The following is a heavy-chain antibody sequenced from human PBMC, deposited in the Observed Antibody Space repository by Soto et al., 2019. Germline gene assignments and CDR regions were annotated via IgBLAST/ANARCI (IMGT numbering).Heavy chain of an antibody. CDR3: ATPRNGDDYSGLDV. V-gene: IGHV3-33*08. D-gene: IGHD2-8*01. CDR1: GFTFRDYG. Sequence: ESGGGVVQPGRSLRLSCGASGFTFRDYGMHWVRQAPGKGLEWVAVIWNDGSNEEYTESVKGRVTISIDNSKDTLYLQTNSLRSEDTGVYFCATPRNGDDYSGLDVWGQGTTVIVSS. J-gene: IGHJ6*02. CDR2: IWNDGSNE.